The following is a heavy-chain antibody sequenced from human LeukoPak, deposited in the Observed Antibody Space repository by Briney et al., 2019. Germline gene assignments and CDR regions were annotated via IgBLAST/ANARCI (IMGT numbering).Heavy chain of an antibody. J-gene: IGHJ5*02. CDR1: GYTFTCYY. Sequence: ASVKVSCKASGYTFTCYYMHWVRQAPGQGLEWMGWINPNSGGTNYAQKFQGRVTMTRDTSISTAYMELSRLRSDDTAVYYCARDPPPYNWNDHHWFDPWGQGTLVTVSS. D-gene: IGHD1-20*01. CDR3: ARDPPPYNWNDHHWFDP. CDR2: INPNSGGT. V-gene: IGHV1-2*02.